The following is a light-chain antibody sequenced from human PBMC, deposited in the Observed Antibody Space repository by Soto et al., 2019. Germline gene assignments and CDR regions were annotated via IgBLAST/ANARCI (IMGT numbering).Light chain of an antibody. V-gene: IGLV2-8*01. J-gene: IGLJ1*01. Sequence: QSVLAQPPSASGSPGQSVTISCTGTSSDVGGYNSVSWYQQYPGKAPKLMIYDVSKRPSGVPDRFSGSKSDNTASLTVSGLQAEDEADYYCCSFAGINNLVFGTGTKSPS. CDR1: SSDVGGYNS. CDR2: DVS. CDR3: CSFAGINNLV.